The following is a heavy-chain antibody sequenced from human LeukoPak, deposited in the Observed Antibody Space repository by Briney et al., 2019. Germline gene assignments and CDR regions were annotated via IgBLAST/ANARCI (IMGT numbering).Heavy chain of an antibody. J-gene: IGHJ4*02. CDR1: GYTSTTYW. CDR3: VRHGLGSSWFGFDY. V-gene: IGHV5-51*01. D-gene: IGHD6-13*01. Sequence: GESLKISCKGSGYTSTTYWIGWVGQMPGKGLEWMGIIYPGDSDPRYSPSFQGQVTISADKSISTAYLQWSSLKASDSAMYYCVRHGLGSSWFGFDYWGQGTLATVSS. CDR2: IYPGDSDP.